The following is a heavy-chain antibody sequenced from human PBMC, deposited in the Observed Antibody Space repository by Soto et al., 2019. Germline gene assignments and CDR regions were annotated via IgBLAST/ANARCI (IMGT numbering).Heavy chain of an antibody. Sequence: PGGSLRLSWAASGFTFSDYYMNWIRQAPGKGLEWVSYISSGAITIYYADSVKGRFTISRDNAKNSLYLQMNSLRAEDTAVYYCVGQSSSSSVEFWGPRTLFTVPS. CDR1: GFTFSDYY. CDR2: ISSGAITI. D-gene: IGHD6-6*01. V-gene: IGHV3-11*01. CDR3: VGQSSSSSVEF. J-gene: IGHJ4*02.